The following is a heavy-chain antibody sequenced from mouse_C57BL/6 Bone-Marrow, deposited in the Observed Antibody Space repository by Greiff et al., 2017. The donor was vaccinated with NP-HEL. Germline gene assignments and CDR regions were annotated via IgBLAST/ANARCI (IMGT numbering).Heavy chain of an antibody. J-gene: IGHJ2*01. Sequence: QVQLQQSGAELARPGASVKLSCKASGYTFTSYGISWVKQRTGQGLEWIGEIYPRSGNTYYNEKFKDKATLTADKSSSTAYMELRSLTSEDSAVYFCARGGLTVYFDYWGQGTTLTVSS. CDR2: IYPRSGNT. D-gene: IGHD4-1*01. CDR1: GYTFTSYG. V-gene: IGHV1-81*01. CDR3: ARGGLTVYFDY.